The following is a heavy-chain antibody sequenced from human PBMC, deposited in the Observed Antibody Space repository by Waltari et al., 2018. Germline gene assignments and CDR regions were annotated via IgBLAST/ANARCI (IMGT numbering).Heavy chain of an antibody. Sequence: QVQLQQWGAGLLKPSETLSLTCAVYGGSFSGYYWSWIRQPPGKGLGWIGEIKHSGSTNYNPSLKRRVTISVDTSKNQCSLKLSSVTAADTAVDYCARGSRGITIFGVVITRGGFDPWGQGTLVTVSS. D-gene: IGHD3-3*01. J-gene: IGHJ5*02. V-gene: IGHV4-34*01. CDR2: IKHSGST. CDR3: ARGSRGITIFGVVITRGGFDP. CDR1: GGSFSGYY.